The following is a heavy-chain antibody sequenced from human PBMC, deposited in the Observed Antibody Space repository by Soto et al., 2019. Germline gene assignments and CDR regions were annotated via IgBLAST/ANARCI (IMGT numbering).Heavy chain of an antibody. CDR3: AKRRGAGGHFDY. V-gene: IGHV3-23*01. J-gene: IGHJ4*02. D-gene: IGHD2-15*01. CDR1: GFTFSSYA. Sequence: GGSLRLSCAASGFTFSSYAMGWVRQGPGKGLEWVAVVSIGGSTHYADSVRGRFTISRDNSKNTLSLQMNSLTAEDTAVYLCAKRRGAGGHFDYWGQGALVTVSS. CDR2: VSIGGST.